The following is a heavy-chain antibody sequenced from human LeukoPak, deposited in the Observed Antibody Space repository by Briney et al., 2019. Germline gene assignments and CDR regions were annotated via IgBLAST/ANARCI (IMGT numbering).Heavy chain of an antibody. Sequence: GGSLRLSCAASGFTVSSYSMNWVRQAPGKGLEWVSSISSSSSYIYYADSVKGRFTISRDNAKNSLYLQMNSLRAEDTAVYYCARAEYQAPYYFDYWGQGTLVTVSS. CDR2: ISSSSSYI. V-gene: IGHV3-21*01. CDR1: GFTVSSYS. D-gene: IGHD2-2*01. J-gene: IGHJ4*02. CDR3: ARAEYQAPYYFDY.